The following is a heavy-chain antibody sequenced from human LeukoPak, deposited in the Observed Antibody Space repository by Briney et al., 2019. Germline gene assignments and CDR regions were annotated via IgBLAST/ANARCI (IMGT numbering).Heavy chain of an antibody. V-gene: IGHV4-4*07. Sequence: PSETLSLTCTVSGGSISSYYWTWIRQPAGKGLEWVGRMYISGETNYNPSLNNRATLSLDTSKNQFSLKLSFVTAADTAVYHCASQRRPDCGGDCYLNWFDPWGQGTLVTVSS. CDR1: GGSISSYY. CDR2: MYISGET. D-gene: IGHD2-21*01. J-gene: IGHJ5*02. CDR3: ASQRRPDCGGDCYLNWFDP.